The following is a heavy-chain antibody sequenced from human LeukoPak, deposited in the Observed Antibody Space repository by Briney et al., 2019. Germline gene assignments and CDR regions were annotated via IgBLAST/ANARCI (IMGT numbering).Heavy chain of an antibody. V-gene: IGHV4-59*08. J-gene: IGHJ4*02. CDR2: IYYSGST. CDR3: ARVATNDASYYYDSSGYTDY. Sequence: SETLSLTCTVSGGSISGYYWSCIRQPPGKGLEWIGYIYYSGSTNYNPSLKSRVLISVDTSKNQFSLRLSSVTAADTAVYYCARVATNDASYYYDSSGYTDYWGQGTLVTVSS. D-gene: IGHD3-22*01. CDR1: GGSISGYY.